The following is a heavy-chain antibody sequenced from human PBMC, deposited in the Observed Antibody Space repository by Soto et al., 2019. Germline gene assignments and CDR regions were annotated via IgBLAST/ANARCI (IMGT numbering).Heavy chain of an antibody. V-gene: IGHV3-23*01. CDR1: GFSFNIYA. D-gene: IGHD3-10*01. Sequence: EVQLLESGGGLVQPGGSLRLSCAASGFSFNIYAMSWVRQAPGKGLEWVCAISGSGENTYYADSVKGRFTISRDNSKNTLYLQMNNLRVEDKAVYDCADGGESSFNFEYWGQGTLVTVFS. J-gene: IGHJ4*02. CDR2: ISGSGENT. CDR3: ADGGESSFNFEY.